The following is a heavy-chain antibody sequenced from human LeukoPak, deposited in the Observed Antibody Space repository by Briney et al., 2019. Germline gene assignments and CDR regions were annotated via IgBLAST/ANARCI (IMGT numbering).Heavy chain of an antibody. Sequence: ASVKASCKASGYTFTGYYMHWVRQAPGQGLEWMGWINPNSGGINYAQKFQGRVTMTRDTSISTAYMELSRLRSDDTAVYYCARTQSTMIVGPWGQGTLVTVSS. CDR3: ARTQSTMIVGP. J-gene: IGHJ5*02. V-gene: IGHV1-2*02. D-gene: IGHD3-22*01. CDR1: GYTFTGYY. CDR2: INPNSGGI.